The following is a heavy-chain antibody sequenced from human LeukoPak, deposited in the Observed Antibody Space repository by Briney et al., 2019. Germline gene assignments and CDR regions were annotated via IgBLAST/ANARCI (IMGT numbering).Heavy chain of an antibody. V-gene: IGHV4-34*01. CDR1: GGSFSGYY. D-gene: IGHD2-8*01. J-gene: IGHJ4*02. Sequence: SETLPLTCAVYGGSFSGYYWSWIRQPPGKGLEWIGEINHSGSTNYNPSLKSRVTISVDTSKNQFSLKLSSVTAADTAVYYCARTGYCTNGVCYTFPYYWGQGTLVTVSS. CDR3: ARTGYCTNGVCYTFPYY. CDR2: INHSGST.